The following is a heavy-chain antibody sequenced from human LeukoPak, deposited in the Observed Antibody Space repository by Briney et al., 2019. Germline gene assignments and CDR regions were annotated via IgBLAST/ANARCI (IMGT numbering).Heavy chain of an antibody. D-gene: IGHD3-22*01. J-gene: IGHJ4*02. CDR1: GFTFSSYS. V-gene: IGHV3-48*04. Sequence: PGGSLRLSCAASGFTFSSYSMNWVRQAPGKGLEWVSYISSSGSTIYYADSVKGRFTISRDNAKNSLYLQMNSLRAEDTAVYYCARSYDSSGYYSFDYWGQGTLVTVSS. CDR2: ISSSGSTI. CDR3: ARSYDSSGYYSFDY.